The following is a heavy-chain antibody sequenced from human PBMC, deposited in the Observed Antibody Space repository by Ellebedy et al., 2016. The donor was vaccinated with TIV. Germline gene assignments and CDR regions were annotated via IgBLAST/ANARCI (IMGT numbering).Heavy chain of an antibody. CDR3: ANETFNDVYLELLGLFDM. Sequence: GGSLRLSCVVSGFTINSNYMSWVRQAPGKGLEWVSVISVGGSTYYADSVKGRFTITSNNSKQPLFLQMNSLRAEDTAVYYCANETFNDVYLELLGLFDMWGQGTTVTVSS. CDR2: ISVGGST. V-gene: IGHV3-66*01. J-gene: IGHJ3*02. CDR1: GFTINSNY. D-gene: IGHD3-10*01.